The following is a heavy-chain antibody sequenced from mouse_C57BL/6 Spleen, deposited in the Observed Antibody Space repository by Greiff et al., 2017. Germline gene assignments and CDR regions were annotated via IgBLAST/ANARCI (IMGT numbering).Heavy chain of an antibody. CDR2: IHPGDGDT. Sequence: VQLQESGAELVKPGASVKVSCKASGYTFSSSWMNWVKQRPGKGLEWIGRIHPGDGDTNYNEKFKGKATLTEAKCSNTTYMHLSSLTAEDSAVYSSATGTGDMGYWGQGTTLTVSS. D-gene: IGHD4-1*01. CDR1: GYTFSSSW. CDR3: ATGTGDMGY. V-gene: IGHV1-82*01. J-gene: IGHJ2*01.